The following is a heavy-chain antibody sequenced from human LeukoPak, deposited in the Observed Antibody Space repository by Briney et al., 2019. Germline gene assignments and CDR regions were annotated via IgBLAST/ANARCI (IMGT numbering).Heavy chain of an antibody. J-gene: IGHJ6*02. CDR1: GFTFSSYA. CDR2: ISGSGDNT. CDR3: AKSGGLSGSGRLGVDV. Sequence: GGSLRLSCAASGFTFSSYAMSWVRQAPGKGLEWVSGISGSGDNTYHADSVKGRLTISRGNSKNTLYLQMISLRAEDAAIYYCAKSGGLSGSGRLGVDVWGQETTVTVSS. V-gene: IGHV3-23*01. D-gene: IGHD3-10*01.